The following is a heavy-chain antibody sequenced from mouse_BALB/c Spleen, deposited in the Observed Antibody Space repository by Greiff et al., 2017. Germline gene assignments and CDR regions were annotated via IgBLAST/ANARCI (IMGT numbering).Heavy chain of an antibody. Sequence: VKLKESGPGLVAPSQSLSITCTVSGFSLTSYDISWIRQPPGKGLEWLGVIWTGGGTNYNSAFMSRLSISKDNSKSQVFLKMNSLQTDDTAIYYCVRGGLRRFDYWGQGTTLTVSS. J-gene: IGHJ2*01. CDR2: IWTGGGT. V-gene: IGHV2-9-2*01. CDR1: GFSLTSYD. CDR3: VRGGLRRFDY. D-gene: IGHD2-4*01.